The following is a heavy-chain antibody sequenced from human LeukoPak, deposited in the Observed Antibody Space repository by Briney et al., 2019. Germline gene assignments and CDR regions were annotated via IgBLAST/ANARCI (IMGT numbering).Heavy chain of an antibody. J-gene: IGHJ4*02. CDR3: AKEGIGYCSGGSCYKGYYFDY. D-gene: IGHD2-15*01. Sequence: QPGGSLRLSCAASGFTFSSYGMHWVRQAPGKGLEWVAFIRYDGSNKYYADSVKGRFTISRDNSKNTLYLQMNSLRAEDTAVYYCAKEGIGYCSGGSCYKGYYFDYWGQGTLVTVSS. CDR2: IRYDGSNK. CDR1: GFTFSSYG. V-gene: IGHV3-30*02.